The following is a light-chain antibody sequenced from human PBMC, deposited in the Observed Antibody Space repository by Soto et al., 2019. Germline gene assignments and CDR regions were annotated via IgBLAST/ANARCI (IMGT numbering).Light chain of an antibody. CDR3: AAWDDSLRGGV. J-gene: IGLJ3*02. Sequence: QSVLTQPPSASGAPGQRVTISCSESSSSIGSNYIYWYQQLPGTAPKLLIYRGSQPPSGVPDRFSGSKSGTSASLAISGLRSEDEADYYCAAWDDSLRGGVFGGGTKLAVL. CDR2: RGS. V-gene: IGLV1-47*01. CDR1: SSSIGSNY.